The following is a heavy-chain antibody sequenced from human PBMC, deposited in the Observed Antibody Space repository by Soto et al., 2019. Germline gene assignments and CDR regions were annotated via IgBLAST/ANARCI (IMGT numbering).Heavy chain of an antibody. Sequence: EVQLLESGGGLVQPGGSLRLSCAASGFTFSSYAMSWVRQAPGKGLEWVSAISGSGGSTYYADSVKGQFTISRDNSKNTLYLQMNSLRAEDTAVYYCAKDLGSGYYYYGMDVWGQGTTVTVSS. D-gene: IGHD3-16*01. J-gene: IGHJ6*02. V-gene: IGHV3-23*01. CDR1: GFTFSSYA. CDR2: ISGSGGST. CDR3: AKDLGSGYYYYGMDV.